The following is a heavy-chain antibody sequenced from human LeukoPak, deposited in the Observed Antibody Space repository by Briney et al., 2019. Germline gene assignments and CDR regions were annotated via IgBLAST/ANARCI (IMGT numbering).Heavy chain of an antibody. CDR1: GGSTSSGHYY. CDR3: ARTSLGYYFDF. CDR2: IYYSGST. J-gene: IGHJ4*02. Sequence: PSETLSLTCTVSGGSTSSGHYYWSWIRQHPGKGLEWIGYIYYSGSTYYNPSLESRVTISVDTSKNQFSLKLSSVTAADTAVYYCARTSLGYYFDFWGQGTLVTVSS. D-gene: IGHD3-22*01. V-gene: IGHV4-31*03.